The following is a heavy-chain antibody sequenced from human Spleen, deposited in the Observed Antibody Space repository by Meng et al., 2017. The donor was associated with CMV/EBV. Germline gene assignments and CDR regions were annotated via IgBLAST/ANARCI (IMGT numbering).Heavy chain of an antibody. V-gene: IGHV1-18*01. CDR2: VSAENGDT. CDR1: GYHFDSCG. CDR3: ARAGAAVTTHFDF. J-gene: IGHJ4*02. D-gene: IGHD4-17*01. Sequence: KTCGYHFDSCGITWVRPVPGQGLEWVGWVSAENGDTDYGQKFQGRVIVTADTFTDTAYMEMRSLRSDDSGMYYCARAGAAVTTHFDFWGQGTLVTVSS.